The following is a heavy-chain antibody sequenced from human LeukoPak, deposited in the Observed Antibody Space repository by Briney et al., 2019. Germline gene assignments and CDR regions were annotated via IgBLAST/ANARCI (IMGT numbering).Heavy chain of an antibody. J-gene: IGHJ4*02. CDR3: AKAGVRGVYFDY. Sequence: PGGSLRLSCAASGFTFSSYAVSWVRQAPGKGLEWVSAISGSGGSTYYVDSVKGRFTISRDNSKNTLYLQMNSLRAEDTAVYYCAKAGVRGVYFDYWGQGTLVTVSS. D-gene: IGHD3-10*01. CDR2: ISGSGGST. CDR1: GFTFSSYA. V-gene: IGHV3-23*01.